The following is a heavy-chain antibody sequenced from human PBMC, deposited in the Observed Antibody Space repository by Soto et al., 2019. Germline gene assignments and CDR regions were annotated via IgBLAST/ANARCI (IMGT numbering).Heavy chain of an antibody. V-gene: IGHV4-31*03. J-gene: IGHJ5*02. CDR3: ARTIVVVPAAVNWFDP. CDR1: GGSSRSGGYY. D-gene: IGHD2-2*01. Sequence: SETLSLTCTVSGGSSRSGGYYWSWIRQHPGKGLEWIGYIYYSGSTYYNPSLKSRVTISVDTSKNQFSLKLSSVTAADTAVYYCARTIVVVPAAVNWFDPWGQGTLVTVSS. CDR2: IYYSGST.